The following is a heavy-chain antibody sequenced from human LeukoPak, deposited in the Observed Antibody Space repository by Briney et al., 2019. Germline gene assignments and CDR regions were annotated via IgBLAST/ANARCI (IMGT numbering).Heavy chain of an antibody. CDR3: ARDNTADAFDI. V-gene: IGHV3-7*01. CDR2: IKQDGSEK. CDR1: GFTFSSYW. D-gene: IGHD5-18*01. Sequence: GGSLRLSCAASGFTFSSYWMSWVRQAPGKGLEWVANIKQDGSEKYYADSVKGRFTISRDNAKNSVYLQMNSLRAEDTAVYFCARDNTADAFDIWGQGTMVTVSS. J-gene: IGHJ3*02.